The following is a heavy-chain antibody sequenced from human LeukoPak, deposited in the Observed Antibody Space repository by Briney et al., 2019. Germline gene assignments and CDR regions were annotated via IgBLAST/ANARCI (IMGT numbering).Heavy chain of an antibody. J-gene: IGHJ4*02. CDR2: IYYSGTI. Sequence: SETLSLTCTVSGGSISSHYWSWIRQPPGKGPEWIGNIYYSGTINYNPSLKSRVTMSIDTSKNQFSLKLSSVTAADTAVYYCARDTAISFWGQGILVTVSS. D-gene: IGHD5-18*01. V-gene: IGHV4-59*11. CDR1: GGSISSHY. CDR3: ARDTAISF.